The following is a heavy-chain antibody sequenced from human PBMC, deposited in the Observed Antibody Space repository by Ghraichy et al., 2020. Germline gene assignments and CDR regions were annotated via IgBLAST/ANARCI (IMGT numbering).Heavy chain of an antibody. D-gene: IGHD6-19*01. J-gene: IGHJ5*02. CDR3: ATVYSSGWYVIWFDP. CDR2: FDPEDGET. CDR1: GYTLTELS. V-gene: IGHV1-24*01. Sequence: ASVKVSCKVSGYTLTELSMHWVRQAPGKGLEWMGGFDPEDGETIYAQKFQGRVTMTEDTSTDTAYMELSSLRSEDTAVYYCATVYSSGWYVIWFDPWGQGTLVTVSS.